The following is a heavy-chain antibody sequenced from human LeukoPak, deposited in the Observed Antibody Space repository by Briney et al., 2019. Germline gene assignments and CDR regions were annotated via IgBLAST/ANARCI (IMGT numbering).Heavy chain of an antibody. Sequence: SETLSLTCTVSGGSISSYYWSWIRQPPGKGLEWIGGIYHSGSTYYNPSLKSRVSISVDTSKNQFSLKLTSVTAADTAVYYCARDGREDYFDYWGQGTLVTVSS. CDR2: IYHSGST. D-gene: IGHD1-26*01. J-gene: IGHJ4*02. CDR3: ARDGREDYFDY. V-gene: IGHV4-59*12. CDR1: GGSISSYY.